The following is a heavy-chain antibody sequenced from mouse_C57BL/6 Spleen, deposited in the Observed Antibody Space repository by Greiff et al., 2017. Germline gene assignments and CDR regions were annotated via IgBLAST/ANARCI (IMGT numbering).Heavy chain of an antibody. CDR2: ISSGSSTL. V-gene: IGHV5-17*01. CDR3: ARYALGYFDY. Sequence: EVMLVESGGGLVKPGGSLKLSCAASGFTFSDYGMHWVRQAPEKGLEWVAYISSGSSTLYYADTVKGRFTISRDNAKNTLFLQMTRLRSEDTAMYDCARYALGYFDYWGQGTTLTVSS. CDR1: GFTFSDYG. J-gene: IGHJ2*01. D-gene: IGHD6-5*01.